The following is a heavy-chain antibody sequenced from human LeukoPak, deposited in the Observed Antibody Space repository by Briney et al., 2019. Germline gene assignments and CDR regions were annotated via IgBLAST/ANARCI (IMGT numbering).Heavy chain of an antibody. J-gene: IGHJ6*02. D-gene: IGHD3-10*01. CDR3: AKGSELLWFGNHALDV. CDR1: GLTFDDYA. Sequence: GGSLRLSCAASGLTFDDYAMHWVRQAPGKGLEWVSGINWSSSSIGYADSVKGRFTISRDNANNSLFLQMDSLRPEDSALYYCAKGSELLWFGNHALDVWGQGTTVIVSS. CDR2: INWSSSSI. V-gene: IGHV3-9*01.